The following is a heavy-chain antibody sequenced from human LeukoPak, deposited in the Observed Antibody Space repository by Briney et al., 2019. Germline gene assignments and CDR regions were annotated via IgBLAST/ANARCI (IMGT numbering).Heavy chain of an antibody. CDR3: ARASSWFDY. CDR2: INHSGST. V-gene: IGHV4-34*01. J-gene: IGHJ4*02. CDR1: GGSFSGYY. Sequence: SETLSLTCAVYGGSFSGYYWSWIRQPPGKGLEWIGEINHSGSTNYNPSLKSRVTISVDTSKNQFSLKLGSVTAADTAVYYCARASSWFDYWGQGTLVTVSS. D-gene: IGHD6-13*01.